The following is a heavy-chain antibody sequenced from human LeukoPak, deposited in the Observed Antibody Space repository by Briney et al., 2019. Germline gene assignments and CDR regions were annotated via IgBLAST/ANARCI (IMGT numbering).Heavy chain of an antibody. CDR3: ARVRLDRSERNLDAFEK. V-gene: IGHV3-53*01. J-gene: IGHJ3*02. CDR2: IYSAGST. CDR1: GFTVSTHY. D-gene: IGHD1-14*01. Sequence: GGSLRLSCAASGFTVSTHYMSWVRQAPGKGLEWVSNIYSAGSTYYADSVKGRFTISRDNSKNTVDLQMNTLRAEDTAVYYCARVRLDRSERNLDAFEKWGQGTMVTVSS.